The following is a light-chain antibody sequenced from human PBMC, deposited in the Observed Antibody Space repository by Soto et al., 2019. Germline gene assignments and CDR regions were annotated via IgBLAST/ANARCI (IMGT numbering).Light chain of an antibody. CDR2: EVT. Sequence: QSALTQPASVSGSPGQSITISCTGTSSDVGLYNYVSWYQQHSGKVPKLMIYEVTNRPSGVSNRFSGSKSGNTASLTISGLQAEDEADYYCSSYTVTGTLVVFGGGTKLTVL. J-gene: IGLJ2*01. CDR3: SSYTVTGTLVV. CDR1: SSDVGLYNY. V-gene: IGLV2-14*01.